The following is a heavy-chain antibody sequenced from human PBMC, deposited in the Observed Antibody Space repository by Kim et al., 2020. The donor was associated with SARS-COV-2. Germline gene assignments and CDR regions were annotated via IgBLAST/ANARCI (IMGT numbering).Heavy chain of an antibody. D-gene: IGHD5-18*01. CDR1: GGSISSGSYY. CDR3: ARGHGSYGPRVDY. CDR2: IYTSGST. V-gene: IGHV4-61*02. Sequence: SETLSLTCTVSGGSISSGSYYWSWIRQPAGKGLEWIGRIYTSGSTNYNPSLKSRVTISVDTSKNQFSLKLSSVTAADTAVYYCARGHGSYGPRVDYWGQGTLVTVSS. J-gene: IGHJ4*02.